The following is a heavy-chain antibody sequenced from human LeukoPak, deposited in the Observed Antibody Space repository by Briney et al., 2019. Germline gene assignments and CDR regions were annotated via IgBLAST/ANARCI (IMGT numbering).Heavy chain of an antibody. Sequence: GGSLRLSCPASGSTLSSYNTKWVRQAPGKGLEWVSTITSTRTYIAYADSVKGRFTISRDNADNSLYLQMNSLRAEDTAVYYCARDLPYYDILTGYYLSNAFDIWGQGTMVTVSS. V-gene: IGHV3-21*04. J-gene: IGHJ3*02. CDR1: GSTLSSYN. D-gene: IGHD3-9*01. CDR3: ARDLPYYDILTGYYLSNAFDI. CDR2: ITSTRTYI.